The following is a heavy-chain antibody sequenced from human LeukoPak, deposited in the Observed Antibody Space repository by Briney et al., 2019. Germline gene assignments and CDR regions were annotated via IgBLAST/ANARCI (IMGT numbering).Heavy chain of an antibody. D-gene: IGHD3-22*01. CDR1: GYTFTGYY. Sequence: GASVKVSCKASGYTFTGYYMHWVRQAPGQGLEWMGWINPNSGGTNYAQKFQGRVTMTRDTSISTAYVELSRLRSDDTAVYYCARVSWYYDSSGYYLYYFDYWGQGTLVTVSS. J-gene: IGHJ4*02. CDR2: INPNSGGT. V-gene: IGHV1-2*02. CDR3: ARVSWYYDSSGYYLYYFDY.